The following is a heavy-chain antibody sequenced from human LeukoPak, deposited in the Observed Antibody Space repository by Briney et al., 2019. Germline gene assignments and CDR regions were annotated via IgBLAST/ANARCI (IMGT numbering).Heavy chain of an antibody. V-gene: IGHV1-46*01. CDR1: GCTFTSYY. CDR3: ARAKLWHPGDS. J-gene: IGHJ4*02. Sequence: ASVKVSCKASGCTFTSYYMHWVRQAPGQGLEWMGIINPSGGSTSYAQKFQGRVTMTRYTSTSTVYMELRSLRSEDTAVYYCARAKLWHPGDSWGQGTLVTVSS. CDR2: INPSGGST. D-gene: IGHD5-18*01.